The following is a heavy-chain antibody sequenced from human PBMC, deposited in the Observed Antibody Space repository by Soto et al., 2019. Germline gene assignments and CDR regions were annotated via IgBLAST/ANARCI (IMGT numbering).Heavy chain of an antibody. CDR2: IYYSGST. CDR1: GGSISSGGYY. D-gene: IGHD3-10*01. CDR3: ARVKFGELYGMDV. Sequence: PSETLSLTCTVSGGSISSGGYYWSWIRQHPGKSLEWIGYIYYSGSTYYNPSLKSRVTISVDTSKNQFSLKLSSVTAADTAVYYCARVKFGELYGMDVWGQGTTVTVSS. J-gene: IGHJ6*02. V-gene: IGHV4-31*03.